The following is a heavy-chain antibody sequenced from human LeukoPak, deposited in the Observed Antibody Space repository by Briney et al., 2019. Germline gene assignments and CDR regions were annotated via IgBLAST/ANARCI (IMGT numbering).Heavy chain of an antibody. Sequence: GGSLRLSCAASGFTFSSYWMSWVRQAPGKGLEWVANINRDGSEKYYVDSVKGRFTISRDNAKNSLDLQMSSLRVGDTAVYYCARNRVVVPAAPWGQGTLVTVSS. CDR3: ARNRVVVPAAP. V-gene: IGHV3-7*04. D-gene: IGHD2-2*01. CDR2: INRDGSEK. CDR1: GFTFSSYW. J-gene: IGHJ5*02.